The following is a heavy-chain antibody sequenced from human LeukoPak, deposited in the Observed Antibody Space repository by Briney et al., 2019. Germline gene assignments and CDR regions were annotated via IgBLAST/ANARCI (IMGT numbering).Heavy chain of an antibody. Sequence: GGSLKISCKGSGYSFTSYWITWVRQMPGKGLEWMGRIDPSDSYTDYSPSFQGHVAISVDKSISTAYLQWSSLKASDTAMYYCARVSSRANSGASYWGQGTLVTVSS. CDR1: GYSFTSYW. V-gene: IGHV5-10-1*01. CDR2: IDPSDSYT. CDR3: ARVSSRANSGASY. D-gene: IGHD4/OR15-4a*01. J-gene: IGHJ4*02.